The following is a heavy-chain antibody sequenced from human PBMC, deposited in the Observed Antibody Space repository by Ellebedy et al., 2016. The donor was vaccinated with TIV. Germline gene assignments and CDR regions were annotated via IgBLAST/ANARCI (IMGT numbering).Heavy chain of an antibody. V-gene: IGHV3-33*01. Sequence: GESLKISCAASGFTFSDHGMHWVRQAPGKGLEWVAVIWYDGSDEKYSDSVKGRFTTSRDNSKNTLYLQMNSLRPEDTAVYYCARKPSGWHADHWGQGTLVTVSS. CDR2: IWYDGSDE. J-gene: IGHJ5*02. CDR1: GFTFSDHG. D-gene: IGHD6-19*01. CDR3: ARKPSGWHADH.